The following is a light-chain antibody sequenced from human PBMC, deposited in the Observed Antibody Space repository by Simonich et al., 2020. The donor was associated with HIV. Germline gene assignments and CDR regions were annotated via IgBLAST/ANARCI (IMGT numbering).Light chain of an antibody. CDR2: DVS. CDR1: SSDFGAYNY. V-gene: IGLV2-14*03. J-gene: IGLJ2*01. CDR3: SSYTTTSTWV. Sequence: QSALTQPASVSGSPGQSITISCTGISSDFGAYNYVSWYQHHPGKAPKVIIYDVSKRPSGVSNRFSGSKSGDDASLTISGIQAEDEADYYCSSYTTTSTWVFGGGTKLTVL.